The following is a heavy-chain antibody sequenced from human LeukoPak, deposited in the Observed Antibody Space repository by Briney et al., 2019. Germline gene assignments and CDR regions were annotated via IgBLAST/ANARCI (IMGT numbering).Heavy chain of an antibody. CDR1: GFTFSSYA. D-gene: IGHD2-21*01. CDR2: ISYDGSNK. J-gene: IGHJ4*02. Sequence: PGRSLRLSCAASGFTFSSYAMHWVRQAPGKGLEWVAVISYDGSNKYYADSVKGRFTISRDNSKNTLYLQMNSLRAEDTAVYYCARDLAYCGGDCYGYWRQGTLVTVSS. CDR3: ARDLAYCGGDCYGY. V-gene: IGHV3-30-3*01.